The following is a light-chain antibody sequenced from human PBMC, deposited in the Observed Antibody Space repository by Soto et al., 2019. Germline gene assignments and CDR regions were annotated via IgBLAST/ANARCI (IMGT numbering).Light chain of an antibody. V-gene: IGKV3-15*01. Sequence: EIVLTQSPATLSLSPGERATLSCRASQSVSSYLAWYQQKPGQAPRLLISGASIRATGIPARFSGSGSGTDYTLTISSLQSEDFGVYFCQQYDQWWTFGQGTKVDIK. CDR1: QSVSSY. CDR2: GAS. J-gene: IGKJ1*01. CDR3: QQYDQWWT.